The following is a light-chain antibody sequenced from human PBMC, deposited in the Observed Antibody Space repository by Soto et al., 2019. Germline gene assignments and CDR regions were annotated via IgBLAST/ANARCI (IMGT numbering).Light chain of an antibody. J-gene: IGKJ1*01. V-gene: IGKV3-20*01. Sequence: EIVLTQSPGTLSLSPGERATLSCRASQSIPSSHLTWYQHKPGQAPRLLISGAFSRATGIPDRFSGSGSGTDFTLTISRLEPEDFAVYYCQKYGSLQGTFGQGTKVEIK. CDR3: QKYGSLQGT. CDR2: GAF. CDR1: QSIPSSH.